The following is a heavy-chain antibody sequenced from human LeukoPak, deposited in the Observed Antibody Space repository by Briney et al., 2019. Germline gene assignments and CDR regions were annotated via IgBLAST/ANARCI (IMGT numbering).Heavy chain of an antibody. D-gene: IGHD2-21*02. Sequence: ASVKVSCKASGYTFTSYSISWVRQAPARGLEWMGWISAYNGNTNYAQTLQGRVTMTTVTSASTAYMELRSLRSDDTAVYYCAATVVTAIPGAFDIWGQGTMVTVSS. CDR2: ISAYNGNT. CDR1: GYTFTSYS. J-gene: IGHJ3*02. CDR3: AATVVTAIPGAFDI. V-gene: IGHV1-18*04.